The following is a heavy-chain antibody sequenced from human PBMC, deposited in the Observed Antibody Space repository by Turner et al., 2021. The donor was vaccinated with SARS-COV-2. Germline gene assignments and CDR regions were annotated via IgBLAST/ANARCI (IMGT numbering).Heavy chain of an antibody. Sequence: QVQLVQSGAEVRHPGSSVKGSCRSSGGTFSSFIINWVRQAPGQGLEWMGGIIPLPGIANYAQKFQGRVTVTADTSTSTVYMELSSLRSEDTAVYYCARPTSCGGDCYYFDLWGRGTLVTVSS. CDR2: IIPLPGIA. J-gene: IGHJ2*01. CDR3: ARPTSCGGDCYYFDL. V-gene: IGHV1-69*02. CDR1: GGTFSSFI. D-gene: IGHD2-21*02.